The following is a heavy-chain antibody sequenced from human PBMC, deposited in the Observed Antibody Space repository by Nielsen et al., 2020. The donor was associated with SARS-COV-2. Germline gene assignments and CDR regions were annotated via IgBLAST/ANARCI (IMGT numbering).Heavy chain of an antibody. Sequence: WVRQAPGQGLEWMGRISPNSGGTTYAQKFQGRVTMTTDTSTSTAYMELRSLRSDDTAVYYCARSPYCSGGSCYSGHYYGMDVWGQGTTVTVSS. D-gene: IGHD2-15*01. CDR2: ISPNSGGT. CDR3: ARSPYCSGGSCYSGHYYGMDV. J-gene: IGHJ6*02. V-gene: IGHV1-18*01.